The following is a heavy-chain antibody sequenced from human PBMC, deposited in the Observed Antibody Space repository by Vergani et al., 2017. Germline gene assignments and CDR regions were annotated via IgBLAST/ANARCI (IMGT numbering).Heavy chain of an antibody. D-gene: IGHD3-22*01. V-gene: IGHV1-24*01. CDR3: ATAYYYDSSGSRTRYFDL. Sequence: QVQLVQSGAEVKKPGASVKVSCKVSGYTLTELSMHWVRQAPGKGLEWMGGFDPEDGETIYAQKFQGRVTMTEDTSTDTAYMELSSLRSEDTALYYCATAYYYDSSGSRTRYFDLWGRGTLVTVSS. CDR1: GYTLTELS. J-gene: IGHJ2*01. CDR2: FDPEDGET.